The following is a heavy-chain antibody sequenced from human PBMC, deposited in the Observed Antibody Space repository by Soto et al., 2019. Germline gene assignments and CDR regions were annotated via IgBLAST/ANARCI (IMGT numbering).Heavy chain of an antibody. CDR1: GGTFSSYA. J-gene: IGHJ6*02. D-gene: IGHD1-7*01. V-gene: IGHV1-69*01. CDR3: ARGGQGYNWNYVYYYGMDV. CDR2: IIPIFGTA. Sequence: QVQLVQSGAEVKKPGSSVKVSCKASGGTFSSYAISWVRQAPGQGLEWMGGIIPIFGTANYAQKFQGRVTITADESTSTAFMELSSLRSEDTAVYYCARGGQGYNWNYVYYYGMDVWGQGTTVTVSS.